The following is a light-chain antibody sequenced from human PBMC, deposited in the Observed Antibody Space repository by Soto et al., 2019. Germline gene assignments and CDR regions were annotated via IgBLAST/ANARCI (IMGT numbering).Light chain of an antibody. Sequence: DIQMNQYPSTLSASVGDRVTITCRASQSINNWLAWYQQKVGEAPKLLIYDASSLESGVPSRFSGSGSGTEFTLTISSLQPDDFATYYCQQYHEYWFGQGTYVDI. CDR2: DAS. CDR3: QQYHEYW. J-gene: IGKJ1*01. V-gene: IGKV1-5*01. CDR1: QSINNW.